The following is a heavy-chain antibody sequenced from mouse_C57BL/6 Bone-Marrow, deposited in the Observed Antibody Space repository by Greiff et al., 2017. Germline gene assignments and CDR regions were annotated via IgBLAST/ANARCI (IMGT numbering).Heavy chain of an antibody. CDR2: IDPEDGET. Sequence: VHVKQSGAELVKPGASVKLSCTASGFNIKDYYMHWVKQRTEQGLEWIGRIDPEDGETKYAPKFQGKATITADTSSNTAYLQLSSLTSEDTAVYYCARVGQDGPYAMDYWGQGTSVTVSS. CDR3: ARVGQDGPYAMDY. CDR1: GFNIKDYY. D-gene: IGHD2-3*01. J-gene: IGHJ4*01. V-gene: IGHV14-2*01.